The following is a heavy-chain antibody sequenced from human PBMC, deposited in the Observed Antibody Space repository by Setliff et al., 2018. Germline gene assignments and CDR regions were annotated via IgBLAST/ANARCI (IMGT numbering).Heavy chain of an antibody. D-gene: IGHD1-20*01. J-gene: IGHJ4*02. CDR2: INHRGRT. V-gene: IGHV4-34*01. Sequence: TSETLSLTCAVYGGSFSGQFWNWVRQAPGKGLEWIGEINHRGRTNYNPSLKSRLTISVDTSKNQFSLKVSSVTAADTAVYYCARYNAREYYFDYWGQGTLVTVSS. CDR1: GGSFSGQF. CDR3: ARYNAREYYFDY.